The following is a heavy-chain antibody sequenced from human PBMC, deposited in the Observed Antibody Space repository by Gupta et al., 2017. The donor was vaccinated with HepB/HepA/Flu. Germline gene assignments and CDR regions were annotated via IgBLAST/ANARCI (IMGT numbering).Heavy chain of an antibody. J-gene: IGHJ3*02. CDR2: IHGSGGGT. D-gene: IGHD4-17*01. CDR3: GREPNGDYVGAFDM. Sequence: EVQLLESGGGLEQPGGSLRLSCSPSGFTFRNYAMTWVRRAPGKGVEYVASIHGSGGGTYYVVSVRGRFNISRDNSKSTLYLQMNSPSVEDTAIYYCGREPNGDYVGAFDMCGQVTMLTVSS. V-gene: IGHV3-23*01. CDR1: GFTFRNYA.